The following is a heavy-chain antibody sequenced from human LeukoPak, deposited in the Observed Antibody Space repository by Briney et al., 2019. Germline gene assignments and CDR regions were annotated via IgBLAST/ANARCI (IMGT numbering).Heavy chain of an antibody. J-gene: IGHJ4*02. CDR2: ISWNSGSI. Sequence: GGSLRLSCAASGFTFSSYGMSWVRQAPGKGLEWVSSISWNSGSIGYADSVKGRFTISRDNAKNSLYVQMNSLRAEDTALYYCAKGYRKGRWLPLDYWGQGTLVTVSS. CDR3: AKGYRKGRWLPLDY. V-gene: IGHV3-9*01. D-gene: IGHD5-24*01. CDR1: GFTFSSYG.